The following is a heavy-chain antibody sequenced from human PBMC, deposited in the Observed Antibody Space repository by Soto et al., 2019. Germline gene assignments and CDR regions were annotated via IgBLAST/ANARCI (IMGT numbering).Heavy chain of an antibody. CDR3: AREGYNWNYKGDY. J-gene: IGHJ4*02. CDR2: ISSSSSYI. V-gene: IGHV3-21*01. D-gene: IGHD1-7*01. Sequence: EVQLVESGGGLVKPGGSLRLSCAASGFTFSSYSMNWVRQAPGKGLEWVSSISSSSSYIYYADSVKGRFTISRDNAKSSLYLQMNSLRAEDTAVHYCAREGYNWNYKGDYWGQGTLVTVSS. CDR1: GFTFSSYS.